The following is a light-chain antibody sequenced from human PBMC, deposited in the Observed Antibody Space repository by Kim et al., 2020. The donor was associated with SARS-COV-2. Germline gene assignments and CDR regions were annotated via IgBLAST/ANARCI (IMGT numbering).Light chain of an antibody. V-gene: IGKV3-15*01. Sequence: EIVMTQSPATLSVSPGERATLSCRASQSVSTNLAWYQHKRGRAPLLLIYGASTRAIGMPARFSGSGSGTEFTLTINSLQSEDFAVYYCQQYNNWPLTFGGGTKVDIK. CDR2: GAS. CDR3: QQYNNWPLT. CDR1: QSVSTN. J-gene: IGKJ4*01.